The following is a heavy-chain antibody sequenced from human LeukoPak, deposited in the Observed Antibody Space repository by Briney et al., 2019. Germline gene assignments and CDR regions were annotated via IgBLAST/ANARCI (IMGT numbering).Heavy chain of an antibody. J-gene: IGHJ4*02. CDR1: GGSISSGDYY. D-gene: IGHD6-19*01. CDR2: IYYSGST. V-gene: IGHV4-61*08. CDR3: ARYSSGWAPDVFDY. Sequence: SQTLSLTCTVSGGSISSGDYYWSWIRQPPGKGLEWIGYIYYSGSTNYNPSLKSRVTISVDTSKNQFSLKLSSVTAADTAVYYCARYSSGWAPDVFDYWGQGTLVTVSS.